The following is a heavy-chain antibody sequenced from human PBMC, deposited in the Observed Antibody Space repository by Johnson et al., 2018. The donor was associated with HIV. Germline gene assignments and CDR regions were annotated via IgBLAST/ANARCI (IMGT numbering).Heavy chain of an antibody. CDR3: AKALGWELSI. CDR2: IKQDGREK. D-gene: IGHD1-26*01. V-gene: IGHV3-7*01. J-gene: IGHJ3*02. Sequence: EVQLVESGGGLVQPGGSLRLSCAASGFTFSSYWMSWVRQAPGKGLEWVANIKQDGREKYYVDYVKGRFTISRDNSKNTLYLQMNSLRAEATAVYYCAKALGWELSIWGQGTMVTVSS. CDR1: GFTFSSYW.